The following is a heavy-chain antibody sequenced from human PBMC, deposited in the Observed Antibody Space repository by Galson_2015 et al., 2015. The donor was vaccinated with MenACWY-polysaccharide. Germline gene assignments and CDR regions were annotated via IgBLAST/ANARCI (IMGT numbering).Heavy chain of an antibody. CDR1: GVNFSLYV. Sequence: SPRLSCAPSGVNFSLYVMTWVPPAPGMGLGWVSAVSSGSGTAYCTDSVYGRVTICSDNSKDTVHLQMDSLRAEDTAVYYCVQGGGADNWGQGTLVTVSS. D-gene: IGHD3-16*01. CDR2: VSSGSGTA. V-gene: IGHV3-23*01. CDR3: VQGGGADN. J-gene: IGHJ4*02.